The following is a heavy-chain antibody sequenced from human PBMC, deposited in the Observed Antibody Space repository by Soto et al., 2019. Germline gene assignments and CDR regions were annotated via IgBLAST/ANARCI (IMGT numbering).Heavy chain of an antibody. CDR3: ARRAVIVIAVDTRHFAH. Sequence: GGSLRLSCAASGFTFSSYGMSWVRQAPGKGLEWVSYISSSDNTIYYADSVKGRFTISRDNAKNSLYLQMNSLRAEDTAVYYSARRAVIVIAVDTRHFAHWGQGTLVPVSS. J-gene: IGHJ4*02. CDR1: GFTFSSYG. CDR2: ISSSDNTI. V-gene: IGHV3-48*01. D-gene: IGHD3-10*01.